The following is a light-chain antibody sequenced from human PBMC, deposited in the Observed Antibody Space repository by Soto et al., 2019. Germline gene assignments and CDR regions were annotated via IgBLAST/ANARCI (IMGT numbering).Light chain of an antibody. CDR3: LLYVGSGIHWV. CDR1: SGSVSTNNY. J-gene: IGLJ3*02. CDR2: NTN. Sequence: QTVVTQEPSFSVSPGGTITLTCGLSSGSVSTNNYPSWYQQTPGQAPRTLIYNTNTRSSGVPDRFSGSILGNQAALTITGAQADDACDYYCLLYVGSGIHWVFGGGTQLTVL. V-gene: IGLV8-61*01.